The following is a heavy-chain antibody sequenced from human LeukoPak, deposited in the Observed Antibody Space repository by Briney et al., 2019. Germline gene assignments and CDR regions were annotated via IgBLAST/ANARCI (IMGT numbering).Heavy chain of an antibody. V-gene: IGHV3-23*01. Sequence: GGSLRLSCAASEFTFSSYWMSWVRQAPGKGLEWVSAISGSGGSTYYADSVKGRFTISRDNSKNTLYLQMNSLRAEDTAVYYCAKDLSAYYYDSKSYFDIWGQGTMVTVSS. CDR1: EFTFSSYW. CDR3: AKDLSAYYYDSKSYFDI. D-gene: IGHD3-22*01. J-gene: IGHJ3*02. CDR2: ISGSGGST.